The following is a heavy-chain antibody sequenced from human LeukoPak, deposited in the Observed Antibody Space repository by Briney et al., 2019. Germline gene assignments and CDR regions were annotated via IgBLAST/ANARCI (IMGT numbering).Heavy chain of an antibody. J-gene: IGHJ4*02. Sequence: GASVKVSCKASGGTFSSYAISWVRQAPGQGLEWMGGVIPIFGTANYAQKFQGRVTITADESTSTAYMELSSLRSEDTAVYYCATSSYSSGWYLFDYWGQGTLVTISS. V-gene: IGHV1-69*01. D-gene: IGHD6-19*01. CDR2: VIPIFGTA. CDR3: ATSSYSSGWYLFDY. CDR1: GGTFSSYA.